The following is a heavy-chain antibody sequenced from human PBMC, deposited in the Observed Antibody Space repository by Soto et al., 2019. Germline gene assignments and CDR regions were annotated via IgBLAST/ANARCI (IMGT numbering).Heavy chain of an antibody. D-gene: IGHD6-13*01. V-gene: IGHV4-34*01. J-gene: IGHJ5*02. CDR1: GGSFSGYY. CDR2: INHSGST. CDR3: AVTVGIAAAGTVYNWLDP. Sequence: SETLSLTCAVYGGSFSGYYWSWIRQPPGKGLEWIGEINHSGSTNYNPSLKSRVTVSVDTSKNQFSLKLSSVTAADTAVYYCAVTVGIAAAGTVYNWLDPWGQGTLVTVSS.